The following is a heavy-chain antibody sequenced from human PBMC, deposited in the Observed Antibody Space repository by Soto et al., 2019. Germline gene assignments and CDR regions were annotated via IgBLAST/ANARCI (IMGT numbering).Heavy chain of an antibody. J-gene: IGHJ4*02. V-gene: IGHV3-23*01. Sequence: EVQLLESGGGLVQPGGSLRLSCAASGFIFSIYTMTWFRQAPGKGLEWVSAISGSGGSTYYADSVKGRFTISRDNSKNTLYLQMNSLRAEDTALYYCTRELGYWGQGTLVTVSS. CDR3: TRELGY. CDR1: GFIFSIYT. CDR2: ISGSGGST. D-gene: IGHD3-16*01.